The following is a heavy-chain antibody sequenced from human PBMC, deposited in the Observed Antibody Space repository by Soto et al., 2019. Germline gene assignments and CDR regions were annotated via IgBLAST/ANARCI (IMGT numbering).Heavy chain of an antibody. D-gene: IGHD3-22*01. CDR3: ARDAYDSSGYPYFDY. Sequence: QLQLQESGSGLVKPSQTLSLTCAVSGGSISSGGYSWSWIRQPPGKGLEWIGYIYHSGSTYYNPSLKSRVTISVDRSKNQFSLKLSSVTAADTAVYYCARDAYDSSGYPYFDYWGQGTLVTVSS. V-gene: IGHV4-30-2*01. J-gene: IGHJ4*02. CDR1: GGSISSGGYS. CDR2: IYHSGST.